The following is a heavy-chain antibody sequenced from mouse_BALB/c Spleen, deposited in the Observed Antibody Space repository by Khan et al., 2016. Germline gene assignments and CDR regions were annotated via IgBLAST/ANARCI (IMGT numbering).Heavy chain of an antibody. V-gene: IGHV3-2*02. CDR1: GYSITSGYA. D-gene: IGHD1-1*01. J-gene: IGHJ3*01. Sequence: EVQLQESGPGLVKPSQSLSLTCTVTGYSITSGYAWNWIRQFPGSKLEWMGYITYSGGTSYNPSLKSRISVTRDTSKNQFFLQFNSVTTEDTATYYCARDDYGSSFFDYWSQGTLVTVSA. CDR3: ARDDYGSSFFDY. CDR2: ITYSGGT.